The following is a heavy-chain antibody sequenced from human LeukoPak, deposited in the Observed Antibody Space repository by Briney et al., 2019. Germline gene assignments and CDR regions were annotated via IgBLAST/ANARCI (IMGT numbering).Heavy chain of an antibody. Sequence: SETLSLTCAVSGGSISSSNWWSWVRQPPGKGLEWIGEIYHSGSTNYNPSLKSRVTISVDTSKNQFSLKLSSVTAADTAVYYCARGRITMIVQLGLYYFDYWGQGTLVTVSS. CDR1: GGSISSSNW. D-gene: IGHD3-22*01. CDR2: IYHSGST. V-gene: IGHV4-4*02. CDR3: ARGRITMIVQLGLYYFDY. J-gene: IGHJ4*02.